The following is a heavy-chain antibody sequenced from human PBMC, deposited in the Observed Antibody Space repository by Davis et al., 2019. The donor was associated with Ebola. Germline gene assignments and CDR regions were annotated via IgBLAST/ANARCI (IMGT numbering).Heavy chain of an antibody. V-gene: IGHV4-39*07. D-gene: IGHD4-17*01. Sequence: PSETLSLTCTVSGGSVSSGSYYWSWIRQPPGKGLEWIGEINHSGSTDYNPSLKSRVTISVDTSKNQFSLKLSSVTAADTAVYYCARGLMVDYGDYVGAFDIWGQGTMVTVSS. J-gene: IGHJ3*02. CDR1: GGSVSSGSYY. CDR3: ARGLMVDYGDYVGAFDI. CDR2: INHSGST.